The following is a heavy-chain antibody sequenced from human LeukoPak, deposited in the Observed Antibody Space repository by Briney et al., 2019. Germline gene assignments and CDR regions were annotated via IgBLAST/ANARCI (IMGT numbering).Heavy chain of an antibody. Sequence: PSGGSLRLSRAASGLTFSSYSMNWVRQAPGKGLEWVSGISWNSGSIGYADSVKGRFTISRDNAKNSLYLQMNSLRAEDTALYYCAKDKGGGSWFDAFDIWGQGTMVTVSS. CDR1: GLTFSSYS. CDR3: AKDKGGGSWFDAFDI. CDR2: ISWNSGSI. J-gene: IGHJ3*02. V-gene: IGHV3-9*01. D-gene: IGHD2-15*01.